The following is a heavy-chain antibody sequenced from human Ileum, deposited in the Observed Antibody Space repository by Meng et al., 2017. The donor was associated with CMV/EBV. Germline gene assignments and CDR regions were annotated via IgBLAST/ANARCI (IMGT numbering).Heavy chain of an antibody. V-gene: IGHV3-21*01. J-gene: IGHJ6*02. D-gene: IGHD2-15*01. Sequence: GESLKISCAASGFTFSSYSMNWVRQAPGKGLECVSSISSSSSYIYYADSVKGRFTISRDNAKNSLYLQMNSLRAEDTAVYYCARDLVVAAAYYYYGMDVWGQGTTVTVSS. CDR1: GFTFSSYS. CDR2: ISSSSSYI. CDR3: ARDLVVAAAYYYYGMDV.